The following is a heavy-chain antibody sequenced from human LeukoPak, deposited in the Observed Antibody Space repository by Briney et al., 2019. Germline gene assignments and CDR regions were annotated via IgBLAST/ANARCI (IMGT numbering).Heavy chain of an antibody. CDR2: ISGSGGST. Sequence: GGSLRFSCAASGFTISSYAMSWVRQAPGKGREWVSAISGSGGSTYYADSVKGRFTSSRDNSKNTLYLQMNRLRAEDTAVYYCAKAPPRQLVLLDLWGRGTLVTVSS. V-gene: IGHV3-23*01. CDR3: AKAPPRQLVLLDL. D-gene: IGHD6-13*01. J-gene: IGHJ2*01. CDR1: GFTISSYA.